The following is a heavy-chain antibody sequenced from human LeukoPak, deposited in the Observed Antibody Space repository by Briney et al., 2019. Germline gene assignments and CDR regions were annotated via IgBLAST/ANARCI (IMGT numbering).Heavy chain of an antibody. CDR3: ARDIRDFWSGYYDY. CDR2: IYYSGST. D-gene: IGHD3-3*01. Sequence: SETLSLTCTVSGGSISSGSYYWSWIRRPAGKGLEWIGYIYYSGSTNYNPSLKSRVTISVDKSKNQFSLKLSSVTAADTAVYYCARDIRDFWSGYYDYWGQGTLVTVSS. V-gene: IGHV4-61*10. CDR1: GGSISSGSYY. J-gene: IGHJ4*02.